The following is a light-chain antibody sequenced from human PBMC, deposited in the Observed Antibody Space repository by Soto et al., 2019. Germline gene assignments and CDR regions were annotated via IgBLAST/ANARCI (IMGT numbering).Light chain of an antibody. Sequence: DIQMTQSPSSLSASVGDRVTITCRASQSISSYLNWYQQKPGKAPKLLIDAASSLQSGVPSRFSGRGSGTDFTLTISSLQPEDFATYYCQQSYSTPPTFGQGTKVDIK. CDR2: AAS. CDR3: QQSYSTPPT. CDR1: QSISSY. V-gene: IGKV1-39*01. J-gene: IGKJ1*01.